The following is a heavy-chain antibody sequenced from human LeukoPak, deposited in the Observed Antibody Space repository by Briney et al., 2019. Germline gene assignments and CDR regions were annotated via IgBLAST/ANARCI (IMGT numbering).Heavy chain of an antibody. J-gene: IGHJ6*03. CDR1: GGSISSDY. V-gene: IGHV4-4*07. D-gene: IGHD2-2*01. CDR2: IYTSGST. CDR3: ASRSPLIVVVPAANYYYMDV. Sequence: PSETLSLTCTVSGGSISSDYWSWIRQPAGKGLEWIGRIYTSGSTNYNPSLKSRVTISVDKSKNQFSLKLSSVTAADTAVYYCASRSPLIVVVPAANYYYMDVWGKGTTVTVSS.